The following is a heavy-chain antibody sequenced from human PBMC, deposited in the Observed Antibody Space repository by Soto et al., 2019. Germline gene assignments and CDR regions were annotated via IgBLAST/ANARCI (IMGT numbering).Heavy chain of an antibody. CDR1: GFTFSDAW. CDR2: IKSKSDGGTT. CDR3: TTDLWRIAVVVGSTGYFNP. J-gene: IGHJ5*02. V-gene: IGHV3-15*01. D-gene: IGHD2-15*01. Sequence: LRLSFAASGFTFSDAWMSWVRQAPGKGLDWVGRIKSKSDGGTTVYAAPVRGRFTISRDDSKNTLYLQMNSLKTEDTAVYYCTTDLWRIAVVVGSTGYFNPWGQGTPVTVSS.